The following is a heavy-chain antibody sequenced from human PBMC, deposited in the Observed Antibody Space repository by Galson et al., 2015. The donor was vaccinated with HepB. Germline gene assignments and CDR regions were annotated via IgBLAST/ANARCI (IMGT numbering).Heavy chain of an antibody. CDR3: ARHCTIFGVSPLLSWLDV. CDR1: GGSINSNNYY. CDR2: IYYSGNT. J-gene: IGHJ6*02. Sequence: ETLSLTCTVSGGSINSNNYYWGWIRQPPGKGLEWIGSIYYSGNTYYNPSLKSRVTISVDTSKNQFSLKLSSVTAADTAVYYCARHCTIFGVSPLLSWLDVWGQGTPVTVSS. D-gene: IGHD3-3*01. V-gene: IGHV4-39*01.